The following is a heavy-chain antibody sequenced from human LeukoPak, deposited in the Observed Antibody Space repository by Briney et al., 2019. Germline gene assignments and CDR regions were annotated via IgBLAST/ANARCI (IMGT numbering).Heavy chain of an antibody. CDR3: ARDGGYCSSTSCYSIDY. D-gene: IGHD2-2*01. CDR2: ISAGNGNT. J-gene: IGHJ4*02. CDR1: GYTFTSHA. Sequence: ASVKVSCKASGYTFTSHAMHWVRQAPGERLEWMGWISAGNGNTKYSQKFQGRVTITRDTSASTAYMELSSLRSEDTAVYYCARDGGYCSSTSCYSIDYWGQGTLVTVSS. V-gene: IGHV1-3*01.